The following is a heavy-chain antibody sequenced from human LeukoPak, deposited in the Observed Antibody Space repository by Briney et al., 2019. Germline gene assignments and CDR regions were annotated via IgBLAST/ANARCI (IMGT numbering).Heavy chain of an antibody. CDR2: IKSKSDGETT. V-gene: IGHV3-15*01. D-gene: IGHD2-21*01. CDR3: TTLWYSYHDIAH. CDR1: AFTFTNAW. Sequence: GGSLRLSRAASAFTFTNAWMNWVRQAAGKGLEWVGLIKSKSDGETTDYAAPVRGRVTISRDDSKNTLYLQMNSLKTEDTAVYCSTTLWYSYHDIAHWGQGTMVTVSS. J-gene: IGHJ4*02.